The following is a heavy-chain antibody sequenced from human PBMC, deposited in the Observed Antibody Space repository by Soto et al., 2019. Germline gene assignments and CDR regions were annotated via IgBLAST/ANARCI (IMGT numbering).Heavy chain of an antibody. Sequence: SVKVSCKASGGTFSSHAISWVRQAPGRGLEWMGGIIPIFGTTNYAQNFRARVTVTADESTSTAYMELSSLTSEDTAVYYCGSVGYCSSTNCLFYYYHYGMDVWGQGTTVTVSS. V-gene: IGHV1-69*13. D-gene: IGHD2-2*03. J-gene: IGHJ6*02. CDR3: GSVGYCSSTNCLFYYYHYGMDV. CDR1: GGTFSSHA. CDR2: IIPIFGTT.